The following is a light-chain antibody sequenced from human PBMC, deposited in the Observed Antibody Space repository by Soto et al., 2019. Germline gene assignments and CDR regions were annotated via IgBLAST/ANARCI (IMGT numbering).Light chain of an antibody. J-gene: IGKJ1*01. Sequence: DIQMTQSPSTLSASVGDRVTITCRASQSISNWLAWYQQKPGIAPNLLIYDASSLKTGVPSRFSGSGSGTEFTLTITSLQPDDFATYYCQQYDSYTWTLGQETKVDIK. CDR2: DAS. V-gene: IGKV1-5*01. CDR1: QSISNW. CDR3: QQYDSYTWT.